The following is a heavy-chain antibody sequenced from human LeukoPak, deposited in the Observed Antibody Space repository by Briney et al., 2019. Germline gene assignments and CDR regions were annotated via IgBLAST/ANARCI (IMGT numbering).Heavy chain of an antibody. V-gene: IGHV1-2*02. CDR3: ARGVVLRSSLSTMAV. J-gene: IGHJ6*02. D-gene: IGHD2-2*01. Sequence: GASVKVSCKASGYTFTGYYMHWVRQAPGQGLEWMGWINPNSGGTNYAQKFQGRVTMTRDTSITTAYMELNSLKSGDTAVYYCARGVVLRSSLSTMAVWGQGTTVTVSS. CDR2: INPNSGGT. CDR1: GYTFTGYY.